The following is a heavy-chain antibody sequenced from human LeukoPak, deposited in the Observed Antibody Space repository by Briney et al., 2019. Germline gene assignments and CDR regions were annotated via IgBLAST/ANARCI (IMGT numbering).Heavy chain of an antibody. Sequence: SETLSLTCTVSGGSISSFSWNWIRQPPGKGLEWIGYIYYSGSTNYNPSLKSRVTISVDTSKNQFSLKLSSVTAADTAVYYCARGEPHYYYDSSGYYYPWGQGTLVTVSS. D-gene: IGHD3-22*01. CDR1: GGSISSFS. J-gene: IGHJ5*02. CDR2: IYYSGST. V-gene: IGHV4-59*12. CDR3: ARGEPHYYYDSSGYYYP.